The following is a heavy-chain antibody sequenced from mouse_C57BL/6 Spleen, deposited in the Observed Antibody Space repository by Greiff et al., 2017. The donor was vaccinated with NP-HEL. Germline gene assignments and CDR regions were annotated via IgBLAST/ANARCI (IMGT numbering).Heavy chain of an antibody. V-gene: IGHV1-50*01. J-gene: IGHJ2*01. CDR1: GYTFTSYW. Sequence: QVLLQQPGAELVKPGASVKLSCKASGYTFTSYWMQWVKQRPGQGLEWIGEIDPSDSYTNYNQKFKGKATLTVDTSSSTAYMQLSSLTSEDSAVYYCAREGFDYWGQGTTLTVSS. CDR3: AREGFDY. CDR2: IDPSDSYT.